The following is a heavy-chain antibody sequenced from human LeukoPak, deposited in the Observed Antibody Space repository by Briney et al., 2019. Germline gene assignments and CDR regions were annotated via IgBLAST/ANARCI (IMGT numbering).Heavy chain of an antibody. CDR1: GGSISSYY. J-gene: IGHJ4*02. Sequence: ETLSLTCTVSGGSISSYYWSWIRQPQGKGLEWVGRIKSKTDGATADYAPLGNGPFTISSDDSQNMLSLPMNSLKTEDTAVYSCTTDFTSHWGQGTLITVSS. CDR2: IKSKTDGATA. V-gene: IGHV3-15*01. CDR3: TTDFTSH.